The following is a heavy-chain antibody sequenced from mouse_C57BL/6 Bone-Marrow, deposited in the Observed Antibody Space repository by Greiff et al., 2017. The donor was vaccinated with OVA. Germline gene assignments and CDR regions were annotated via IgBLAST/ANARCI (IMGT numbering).Heavy chain of an antibody. V-gene: IGHV7-3*01. D-gene: IGHD2-10*02. CDR3: ARWYGNFGAY. Sequence: EVKLMESGGGLVQPGGSLSLSCAASGFTFTDYYMSWVRQPPGKALEWLGFIRNKANGYTTEYSASVKGRFTISRDNSQSILYLQMNALRAEDSATYYCARWYGNFGAYWGQGTLVTVSA. J-gene: IGHJ3*01. CDR1: GFTFTDYY. CDR2: IRNKANGYTT.